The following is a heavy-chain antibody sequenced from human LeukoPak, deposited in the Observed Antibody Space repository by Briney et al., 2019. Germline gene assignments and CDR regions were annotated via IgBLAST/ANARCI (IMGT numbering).Heavy chain of an antibody. J-gene: IGHJ2*01. Sequence: SETLSLTCTVSGGSISSYYWSWIRQPAGKGLEWIGRIYTSGSTNYNPSLKSRVTMSVDTSKNQFSLKLSSVTAADTAVYYCARWTSADYYDSSGYYPNWYFDLGGRGTLVTVSS. V-gene: IGHV4-4*07. CDR1: GGSISSYY. CDR3: ARWTSADYYDSSGYYPNWYFDL. D-gene: IGHD3-22*01. CDR2: IYTSGST.